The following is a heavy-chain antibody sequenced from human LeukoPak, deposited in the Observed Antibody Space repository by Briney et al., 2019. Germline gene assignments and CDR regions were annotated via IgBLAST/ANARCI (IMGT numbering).Heavy chain of an antibody. CDR1: GGSISSSSYY. CDR3: ARDSGNYPYYFDY. V-gene: IGHV4-39*07. Sequence: SETLSLTCTVSGGSISSSSYYWGWIRQPPGKGLECIGSIYYSGSTYYNPSLKSRVTISIDTSKNQFSLKLSSVTAADTAVYYCARDSGNYPYYFDYWGQGTLVTVSS. D-gene: IGHD1-26*01. CDR2: IYYSGST. J-gene: IGHJ4*02.